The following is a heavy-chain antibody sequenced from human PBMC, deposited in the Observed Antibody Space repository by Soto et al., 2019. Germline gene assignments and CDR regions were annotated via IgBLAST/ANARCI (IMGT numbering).Heavy chain of an antibody. V-gene: IGHV4-4*07. CDR2: IYATGTT. CDR3: VRDGTKTLRDWFDP. D-gene: IGHD1-1*01. Sequence: LSLTCTVSGASISGFYWSWIRKSAGKGLEWIGRIYATGTTDYNPSLKSRVMMSVDTSKKRFSLKLRSVTAADTAVYYCVRDGTKTLRDWFDPWGQGISVTVSS. J-gene: IGHJ5*02. CDR1: GASISGFY.